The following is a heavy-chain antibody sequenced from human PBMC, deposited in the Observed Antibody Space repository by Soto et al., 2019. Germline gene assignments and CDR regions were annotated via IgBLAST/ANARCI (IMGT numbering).Heavy chain of an antibody. D-gene: IGHD3-9*01. CDR2: ISAYNGNT. CDR3: ARTYYDILTGPKPFDY. CDR1: GYTFTSYG. Sequence: GASVKVSCKASGYTFTSYGISWVRQAPGQGLEWMGWISAYNGNTNYAQKLQGRVTMTTDTSTSTAYMELRSLRSDDTAVYYCARTYYDILTGPKPFDYWGQGTLVTVSS. V-gene: IGHV1-18*01. J-gene: IGHJ4*02.